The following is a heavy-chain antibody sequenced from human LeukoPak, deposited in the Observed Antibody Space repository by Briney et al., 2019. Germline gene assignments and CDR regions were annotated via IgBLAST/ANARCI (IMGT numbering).Heavy chain of an antibody. V-gene: IGHV4-59*01. J-gene: IGHJ3*02. CDR1: GGSISSYY. CDR2: IYYSGST. CDR3: ASLTMIASPFDAFDI. Sequence: SETLSLTCTVSGGSISSYYWSWIRQPPGKGLEWIGYIYYSGSTNYNPSLKSRVAISVDTSKNQFSLKLSSVTAADTAVYYCASLTMIASPFDAFDIWGQGTMVTVSS. D-gene: IGHD3-22*01.